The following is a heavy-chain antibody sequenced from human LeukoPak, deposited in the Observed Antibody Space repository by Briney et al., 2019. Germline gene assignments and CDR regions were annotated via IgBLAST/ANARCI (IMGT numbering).Heavy chain of an antibody. V-gene: IGHV4-59*08. CDR2: IHYSGST. CDR1: GGSSTSYY. J-gene: IGHJ4*02. CDR3: ARRASGSYPDYFDY. Sequence: SETLSLTCTFSGGSSTSYYWNWIRQPPGKGLEWIGYIHYSGSTSYNPSLKSRATISLDTSKNQVSLKLSSVTAADTAIYYCARRASGSYPDYFDYWGQGILVTVSS. D-gene: IGHD1-26*01.